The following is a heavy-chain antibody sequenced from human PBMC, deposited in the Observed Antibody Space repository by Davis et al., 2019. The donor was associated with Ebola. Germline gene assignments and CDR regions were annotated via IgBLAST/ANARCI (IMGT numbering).Heavy chain of an antibody. V-gene: IGHV4-34*01. D-gene: IGHD3-10*01. CDR2: INHSGST. CDR3: ARRYYGSGSYYGPYYFDY. CDR1: GGSFSGYY. J-gene: IGHJ4*02. Sequence: MPGGSLRLSCAVYGGSFSGYYWSWIRQPPGKGLEWIGEINHSGSTNYNPSLKSRVTISVDTSKNQFSLKLSSVTAADTAVYYCARRYYGSGSYYGPYYFDYWGQGTLVTVSS.